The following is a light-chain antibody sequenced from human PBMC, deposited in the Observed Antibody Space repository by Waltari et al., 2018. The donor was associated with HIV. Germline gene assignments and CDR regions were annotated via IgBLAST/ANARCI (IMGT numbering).Light chain of an antibody. CDR2: DFN. CDR3: SSYTSSSTPVV. V-gene: IGLV2-14*01. CDR1: SSDVGGYNY. Sequence: QSALTQPASVSGSPGQSITISCTGTSSDVGGYNYVSWYQQHPGKAPKLMIYDFNNRPAGVSNRFSGSKSGNTASLTISGLQAEDEADYYCSSYTSSSTPVVFGGGTKLTVL. J-gene: IGLJ2*01.